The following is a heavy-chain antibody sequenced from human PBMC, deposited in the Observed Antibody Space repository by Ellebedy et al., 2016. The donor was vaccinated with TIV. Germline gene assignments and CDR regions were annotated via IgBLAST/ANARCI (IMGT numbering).Heavy chain of an antibody. D-gene: IGHD6-19*01. CDR1: GYSFTGYC. CDR3: ARRGQSSGPYWAFDI. CDR2: INPNSGGT. Sequence: AASVKVSCKASGYSFTGYCMHWVRQAPGQGLEWMGWINPNSGGTKYAQNFQGWVTMTRDTSISTAYMDLSRLTSDDTAVYYCARRGQSSGPYWAFDIWGQGTMVTVSS. V-gene: IGHV1-2*04. J-gene: IGHJ3*02.